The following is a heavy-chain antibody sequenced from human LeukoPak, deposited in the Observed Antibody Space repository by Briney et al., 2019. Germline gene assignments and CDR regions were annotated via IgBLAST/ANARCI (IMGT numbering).Heavy chain of an antibody. D-gene: IGHD3-22*01. J-gene: IGHJ3*02. CDR2: INHSGST. CDR3: ARGGDSSTYYLLDAFDI. V-gene: IGHV4-34*01. Sequence: PSETLSLTCAVYGGSFSGYYWSWIRQPPGKGLEWIGEINHSGSTNYNPSLKSRVTISVDTSKNQSSLKQSSVTAADTAVYYCARGGDSSTYYLLDAFDIWGQGTMVTVSS. CDR1: GGSFSGYY.